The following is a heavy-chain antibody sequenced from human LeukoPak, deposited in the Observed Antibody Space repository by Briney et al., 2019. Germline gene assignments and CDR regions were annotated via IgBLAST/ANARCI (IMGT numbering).Heavy chain of an antibody. J-gene: IGHJ4*02. CDR3: ARPENDYVWGSYRLLY. CDR1: GYSFTSYW. CDR2: IYPGDSDT. Sequence: PGESLQISCKGSGYSFTSYWIGGVRQLPGKGLEWMGIIYPGDSDTRYSPSFQGQVTISADKSISTAYLQWGSLKASDTAMYYCARPENDYVWGSYRLLYWGQGTLVTVSS. V-gene: IGHV5-51*01. D-gene: IGHD3-16*02.